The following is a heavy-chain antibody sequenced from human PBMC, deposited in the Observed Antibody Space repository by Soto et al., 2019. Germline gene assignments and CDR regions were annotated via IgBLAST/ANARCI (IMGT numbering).Heavy chain of an antibody. D-gene: IGHD6-19*01. CDR2: ISYDGSNK. V-gene: IGHV3-30-3*01. CDR3: SRDIGAGIAVAGTFVYYGMDV. J-gene: IGHJ6*02. Sequence: PGGSLRLSCAASGFTFSSYAMHWVRQAPGKGLEWVAVISYDGSNKYYADSVKGRFTISRDNSKNTLYLQMNSLRAEDTAVYYCSRDIGAGIAVAGTFVYYGMDVWGQGTTVTVSS. CDR1: GFTFSSYA.